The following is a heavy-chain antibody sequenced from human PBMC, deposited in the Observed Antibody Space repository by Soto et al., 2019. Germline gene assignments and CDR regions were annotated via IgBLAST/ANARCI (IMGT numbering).Heavy chain of an antibody. D-gene: IGHD4-17*01. V-gene: IGHV3-9*01. CDR3: AKDRYYDLKPTVIEY. CDR2: ISWNSGSI. Sequence: EVQLVESGGGLVQPGRSLRLSCAASGFIFDDNAMHWVRQAPGKGLEWVSGISWNSGSIGYADSVKGRFTISRDNAKISLYLQMNSLSAEDTALYYCAKDRYYDLKPTVIEYWGQGTLVTVSS. CDR1: GFIFDDNA. J-gene: IGHJ4*02.